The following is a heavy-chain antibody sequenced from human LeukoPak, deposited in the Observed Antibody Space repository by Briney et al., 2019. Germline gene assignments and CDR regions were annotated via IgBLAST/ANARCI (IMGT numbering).Heavy chain of an antibody. J-gene: IGHJ3*02. V-gene: IGHV3-74*01. CDR3: AKDLAAAGMQIGGAFDI. CDR1: GFTFSSYW. D-gene: IGHD6-13*01. Sequence: GGSLRLSCVASGFTFSSYWMHWVRQDPRKGLVWVSRINGDGRNINYADSVKGRFTISRDNSKNTLYLQMNSLRAEDTAVYYCAKDLAAAGMQIGGAFDIWGQGTMVTVSS. CDR2: INGDGRNI.